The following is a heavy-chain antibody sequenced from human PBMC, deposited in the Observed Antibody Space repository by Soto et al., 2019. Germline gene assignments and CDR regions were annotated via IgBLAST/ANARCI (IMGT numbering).Heavy chain of an antibody. Sequence: SETLSLTCTVSGGSISSGGYYWSWIRQHPGKGLEWIGYIYYSGSTYYNPSLKSRVTISVDTSKNQFSLKLSSVTAADTAVYYCARDLRDYYDSSGSGPYYYGMDVWGQGTTVTVSS. CDR1: GGSISSGGYY. V-gene: IGHV4-31*03. J-gene: IGHJ6*02. D-gene: IGHD3-22*01. CDR3: ARDLRDYYDSSGSGPYYYGMDV. CDR2: IYYSGST.